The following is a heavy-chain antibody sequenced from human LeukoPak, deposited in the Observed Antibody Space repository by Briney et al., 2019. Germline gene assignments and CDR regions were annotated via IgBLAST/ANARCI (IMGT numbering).Heavy chain of an antibody. CDR2: IYYSGSA. J-gene: IGHJ4*02. D-gene: IGHD5-12*01. CDR3: ARGVSGYDLGDDFFDY. Sequence: SETLSLTCTVSGGSISRGDYYWSWIRQPPGKGLEWIGYIYYSGSAYYNPSLESRVTISVDTSKNQFSLKLNSVTAADTAVYYCARGVSGYDLGDDFFDYWGQGTLVTVSS. CDR1: GGSISRGDYY. V-gene: IGHV4-30-4*01.